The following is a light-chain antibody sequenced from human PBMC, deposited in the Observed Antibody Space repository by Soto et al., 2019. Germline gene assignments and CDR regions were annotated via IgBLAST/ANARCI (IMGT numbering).Light chain of an antibody. CDR3: QSYDSSLHRV. Sequence: QSVLTQPPSVSGAPGQRVTISCTGSSSNIGAGYDEHWYQQLPGTAPKLLIYGNSNRPSGVPDRFSGSKSGTSASLAITGLQAEDEADYYCQSYDSSLHRVFGGGTKLTVL. V-gene: IGLV1-40*01. CDR1: SSNIGAGYD. CDR2: GNS. J-gene: IGLJ2*01.